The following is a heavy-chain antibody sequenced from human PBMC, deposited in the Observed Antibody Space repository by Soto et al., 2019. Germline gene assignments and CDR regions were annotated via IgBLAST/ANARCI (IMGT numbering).Heavy chain of an antibody. J-gene: IGHJ4*02. V-gene: IGHV3-33*01. CDR1: GFTFSSYG. Sequence: LRLSCAASGFTFSSYGMHWVRQAPGKGLEWVAVIWYDGSNKYYADSVKGRFTISRDNSKNTLYLQMNSLRAEDTAVYYCASASTMVRGNPLNYWGQGTLVTVSS. CDR2: IWYDGSNK. D-gene: IGHD3-10*01. CDR3: ASASTMVRGNPLNY.